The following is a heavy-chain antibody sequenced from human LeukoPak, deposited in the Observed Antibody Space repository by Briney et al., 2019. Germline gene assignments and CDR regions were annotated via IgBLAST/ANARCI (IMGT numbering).Heavy chain of an antibody. V-gene: IGHV4-39*01. D-gene: IGHD3-22*01. CDR1: GGSISSSSYY. CDR2: IYYSGIT. Sequence: KPSETLSLTCTVSGGSISSSSYYWGWIRQPPGKGLEWIGSIYYSGITYYNPSLKSRVTISVDTSKNQFSLKLSSVTAADTAVYYCARRFTMIVVIPEDYFDYWGQGTLVTVSS. CDR3: ARRFTMIVVIPEDYFDY. J-gene: IGHJ4*02.